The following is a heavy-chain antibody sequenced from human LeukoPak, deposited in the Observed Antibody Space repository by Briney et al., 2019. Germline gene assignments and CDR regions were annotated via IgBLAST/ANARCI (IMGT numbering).Heavy chain of an antibody. V-gene: IGHV3-11*01. CDR3: ARVVAYYYDSSGYCDP. D-gene: IGHD3-22*01. CDR2: ISSSGSTI. J-gene: IGHJ5*02. CDR1: GFTFSDYY. Sequence: GGSLRLSCAASGFTFSDYYMSWIRQAPGKGLEWVSYISSSGSTIYYADSVKSRFTISRDNAKNSLYLQMNSLRAEDTAVYYCARVVAYYYDSSGYCDPWGQGTLVTVSS.